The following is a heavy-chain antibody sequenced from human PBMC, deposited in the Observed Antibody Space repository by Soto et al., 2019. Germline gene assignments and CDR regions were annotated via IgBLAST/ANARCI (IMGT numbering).Heavy chain of an antibody. CDR2: ISYDGSNK. CDR3: ARDRYYGGNRGYYGMDV. CDR1: GFTFSSYA. Sequence: QVPLVESGGGVVQPGRSLRLSCAASGFTFSSYAMHWVRQAPGKGLEWVAVISYDGSNKYYADSVKGRFTISRDNSKNTLYLQMNSLRAEDTAVYYCARDRYYGGNRGYYGMDVWGQGTTVTVSS. J-gene: IGHJ6*02. D-gene: IGHD2-21*01. V-gene: IGHV3-30-3*01.